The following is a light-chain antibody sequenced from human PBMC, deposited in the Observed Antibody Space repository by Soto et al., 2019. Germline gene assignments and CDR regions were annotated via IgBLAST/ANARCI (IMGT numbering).Light chain of an antibody. J-gene: IGKJ1*01. CDR1: PSVRNTY. CDR2: GAS. Sequence: SVVTPGPRIMNKYTWERATLSCRASPSVRNTYFAWYQQKPGQAPRLLIYGASNRATGLPGRFSGRGRGTDFTHTSSFLLPQNTADDFGQQYRHSCRFGLGTKV. V-gene: IGKV3-20*01. CDR3: QQYRHSCR.